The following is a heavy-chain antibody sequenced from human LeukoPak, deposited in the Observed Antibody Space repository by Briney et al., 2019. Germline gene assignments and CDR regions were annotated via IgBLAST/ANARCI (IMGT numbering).Heavy chain of an antibody. Sequence: GGSLRLSCAASGFTFSSYAMSWVRQAPGKGLEWISAISGSGGSTYYADSVKGRFTISRDNSKNTLYLQMNSLRAEDTAVYYCAKKGYYDSSGYPAEFDYWGQGTLVTVSS. V-gene: IGHV3-23*01. CDR1: GFTFSSYA. CDR2: ISGSGGST. J-gene: IGHJ4*02. CDR3: AKKGYYDSSGYPAEFDY. D-gene: IGHD3-22*01.